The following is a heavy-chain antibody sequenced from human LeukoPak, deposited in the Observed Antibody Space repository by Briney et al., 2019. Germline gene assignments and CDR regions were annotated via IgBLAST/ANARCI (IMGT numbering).Heavy chain of an antibody. CDR1: GYTFTSYY. CDR2: INPSGGST. J-gene: IGHJ4*02. D-gene: IGHD4-17*01. CDR3: ARGAQFGDKGSFDY. V-gene: IGHV1-46*01. Sequence: ASVKVSCKASGYTFTSYYIHWMRQAPGQGLEWMGIINPSGGSTSYTQKFQGRITLTRDTSTSTVYMELNSLRYEDTAVYYCARGAQFGDKGSFDYWGQGTLVTVSS.